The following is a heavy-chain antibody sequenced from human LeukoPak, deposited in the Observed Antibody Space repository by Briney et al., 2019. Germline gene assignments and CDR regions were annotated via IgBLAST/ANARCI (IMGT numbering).Heavy chain of an antibody. V-gene: IGHV3-23*01. J-gene: IGHJ6*03. CDR3: AREGSGYVIYYYYYMDV. Sequence: GGSLRLSCAASGLTFSTYDMSWVRQAPGKGLEWVSSISGSGDNTYSADSVKGRFTISRDNSKNTLYLQMNSLRVADTAVYYCAREGSGYVIYYYYYMDVWGKGTTITVSS. CDR2: ISGSGDNT. D-gene: IGHD5-12*01. CDR1: GLTFSTYD.